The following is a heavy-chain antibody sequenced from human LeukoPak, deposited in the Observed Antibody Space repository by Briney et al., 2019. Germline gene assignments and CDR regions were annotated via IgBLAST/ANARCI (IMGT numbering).Heavy chain of an antibody. CDR2: IDPSDSYT. CDR3: ARHSPVAANLYYYYYGMDV. D-gene: IGHD6-19*01. J-gene: IGHJ6*02. V-gene: IGHV5-10-1*01. CDR1: GYSFTSYW. Sequence: AGESLKISCKGSGYSFTSYWISWVRQMPGKGLEWVGRIDPSDSYTNYSPSFQGHVTISADKSISTAYLQWSSLKASDTAMYYCARHSPVAANLYYYYYGMDVWGQGTTVTVSS.